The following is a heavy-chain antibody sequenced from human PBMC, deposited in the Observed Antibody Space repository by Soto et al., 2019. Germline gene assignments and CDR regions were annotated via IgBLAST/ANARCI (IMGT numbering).Heavy chain of an antibody. CDR1: GGSFIGYY. J-gene: IGHJ5*02. CDR3: ARGDFRGCSGGSCYSYLTHQRINWFDP. D-gene: IGHD2-15*01. CDR2: INHSGST. V-gene: IGHV4-34*01. Sequence: SETLSVTCAVYGGSFIGYYWSWIRQPPGKGLEWIGEINHSGSTNYNPSLKSRVTISVDTSKNQFSLKLSSVTAADTAVYYCARGDFRGCSGGSCYSYLTHQRINWFDPWGQGTLVTVSS.